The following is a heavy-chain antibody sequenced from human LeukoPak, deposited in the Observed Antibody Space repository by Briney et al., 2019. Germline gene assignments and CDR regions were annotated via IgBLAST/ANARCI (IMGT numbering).Heavy chain of an antibody. Sequence: GGSLRLSCEASGFTLTNFAMHWVRQAPGKGLEWVALISSEGSNKHYADSVKGRFTISRDNSKNTLFLQMNSLRPEDTAMFYCARDRFFTSSYVMDVWGQGTTVTVSS. CDR1: GFTLTNFA. CDR2: ISSEGSNK. CDR3: ARDRFFTSSYVMDV. J-gene: IGHJ6*02. V-gene: IGHV3-30*04. D-gene: IGHD2-2*01.